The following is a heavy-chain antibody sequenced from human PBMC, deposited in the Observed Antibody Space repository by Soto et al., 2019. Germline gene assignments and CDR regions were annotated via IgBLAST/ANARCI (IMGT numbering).Heavy chain of an antibody. CDR2: ISYDGSNQ. CDR3: TRGLLTDFFDY. CDR1: GFTFDTYA. V-gene: IGHV3-30-3*01. J-gene: IGHJ4*02. Sequence: VQLVESGGGVVQSGRSLRLSCAASGFTFDTYAMHWVRQAPGKGLEWVAVISYDGSNQFYAGSVKGRFTVSRDNSKNTRYLKGNSLRNDDTAVYYCTRGLLTDFFDYWGQGALVTVSS.